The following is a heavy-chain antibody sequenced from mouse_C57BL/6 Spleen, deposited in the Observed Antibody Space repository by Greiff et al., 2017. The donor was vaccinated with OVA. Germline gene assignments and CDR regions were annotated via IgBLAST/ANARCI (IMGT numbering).Heavy chain of an antibody. V-gene: IGHV1-76*01. D-gene: IGHD2-4*01. J-gene: IGHJ4*01. CDR1: GYTFTDYY. CDR2: IYPGSGNT. Sequence: VHLVESGAELVRPGASVKLSCKASGYTFTDYYINWVKQRPGQGLEWIARIYPGSGNTYYNEKFKGKATLTAEKSSSTAYMQLSSLTSEDSAVYFCARSGYYDYDYAMDYWGQGTSVTVSS. CDR3: ARSGYYDYDYAMDY.